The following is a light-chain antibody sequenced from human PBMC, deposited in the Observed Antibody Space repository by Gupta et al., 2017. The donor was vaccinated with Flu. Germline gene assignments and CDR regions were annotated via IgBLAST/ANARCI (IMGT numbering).Light chain of an antibody. CDR2: RSS. V-gene: IGKV1-5*03. CDR3: KQYKSYSWA. J-gene: IGKJ1*01. Sequence: PPTHSRPVAATVTITARARKRISPWLTWFSRKQAKAPRAQIFRSSSLDSEVPARFSGSGSGTEFTLNISRLEADDFGTYYCKQYKSYSWAFGQGTKVEIE. CDR1: KRISPW.